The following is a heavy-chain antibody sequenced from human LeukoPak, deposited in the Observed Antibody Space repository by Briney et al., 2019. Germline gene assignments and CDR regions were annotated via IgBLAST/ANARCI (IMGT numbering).Heavy chain of an antibody. CDR3: ARVYSYGSNWFDP. V-gene: IGHV1-69*13. J-gene: IGHJ5*02. CDR2: IIPIFGTA. D-gene: IGHD5-18*01. Sequence: EASVKVSCKASGGTSSSYAISWVRQAPGQGLEWMGGIIPIFGTANYAQKFQGRVTITADESTSTAYMELSSLRSEDTAVYYCARVYSYGSNWFDPWGQGTLVTVSS. CDR1: GGTSSSYA.